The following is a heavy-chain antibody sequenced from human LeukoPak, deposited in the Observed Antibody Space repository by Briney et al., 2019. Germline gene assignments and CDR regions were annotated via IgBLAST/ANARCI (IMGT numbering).Heavy chain of an antibody. D-gene: IGHD6-19*01. CDR3: ARGAGHSSGWSY. Sequence: SETLSLTCTVSGGSISSYYWSWIRQPPGKGLEWIGYIYYSGSTNYNPSLKSRVTISVDTSKSQFSLKLSSVTAADTAVYYCARGAGHSSGWSYWGQGTLVTVSS. J-gene: IGHJ4*02. CDR1: GGSISSYY. V-gene: IGHV4-59*01. CDR2: IYYSGST.